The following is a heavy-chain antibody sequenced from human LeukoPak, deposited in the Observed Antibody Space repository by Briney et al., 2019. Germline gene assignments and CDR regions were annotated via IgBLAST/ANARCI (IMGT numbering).Heavy chain of an antibody. V-gene: IGHV3-21*01. CDR1: GFTFSSYS. D-gene: IGHD3-22*01. CDR3: ARVFYSFYDSSGYSYPSMDV. CDR2: ISSSSSYI. J-gene: IGHJ6*03. Sequence: SGGSLRLSCAASGFTFSSYSMNWVRQAPGKGLEWVSSISSSSSYIYYADSVKGRFTISRDNAKNSLYLQMNSLRAEDTAVYYCARVFYSFYDSSGYSYPSMDVWGKGTTVTVSS.